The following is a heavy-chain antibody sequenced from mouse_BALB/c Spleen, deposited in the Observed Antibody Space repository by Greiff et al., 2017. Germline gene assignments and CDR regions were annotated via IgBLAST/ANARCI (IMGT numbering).Heavy chain of an antibody. CDR3: ARDGNYRYWYFDV. V-gene: IGHV5-12-1*01. CDR2: ISSGGGST. CDR1: GFAFSSYD. D-gene: IGHD2-1*01. J-gene: IGHJ1*01. Sequence: EVMLVESGGGLVKPGGSLKLSCAASGFAFSSYDMSWVRQTPEKRLEWVAYISSGGGSTYYPDTVKGRFTISRDNAKNTLYLQMSSLKSEDTAMYYCARDGNYRYWYFDVWGAGTTVTVSS.